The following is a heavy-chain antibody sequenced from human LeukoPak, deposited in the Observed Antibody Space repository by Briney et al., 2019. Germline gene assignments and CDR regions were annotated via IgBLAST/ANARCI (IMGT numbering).Heavy chain of an antibody. V-gene: IGHV1-8*01. D-gene: IGHD6-19*01. CDR3: ARDRVGVGGNGWEN. J-gene: IGHJ4*02. CDR2: MNPNNGNT. Sequence: ASVKVSCKASGYTFTSYDINWVGQVTGQGLEWMGWMNPNNGNTGYVQKFQGRVTMTRDTSIGTAYMELSSLRSEDTAVYYCARDRVGVGGNGWENWGQGTLVTVSS. CDR1: GYTFTSYD.